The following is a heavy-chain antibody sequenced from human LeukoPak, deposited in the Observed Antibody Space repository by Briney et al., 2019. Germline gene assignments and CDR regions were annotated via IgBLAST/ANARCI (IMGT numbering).Heavy chain of an antibody. CDR2: INHSGST. J-gene: IGHJ4*02. Sequence: SETLSLTCAVYGGSFSGYYWSWIRQPPGKGLEWIGEINHSGSTNYNPSLKSRVIISVDTSKNQFSLKLSSVTAADTAVYYCARGLGGYYGSGSPRWWGQGTLVTVSS. CDR3: ARGLGGYYGSGSPRW. CDR1: GGSFSGYY. V-gene: IGHV4-34*01. D-gene: IGHD3-10*01.